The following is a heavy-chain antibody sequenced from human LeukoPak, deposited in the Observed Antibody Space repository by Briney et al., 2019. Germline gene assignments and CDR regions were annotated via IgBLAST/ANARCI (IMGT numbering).Heavy chain of an antibody. J-gene: IGHJ4*02. CDR1: GFTLGSLA. CDR2: IGYDGNNK. CDR3: VKDLWLDQGDW. V-gene: IGHV3-30*02. Sequence: GGSLRLSCAASGFTLGSLAMHWVRQAPGKGLEWVAYIGYDGNNKHYGDSVKGRFTIARDSSKNTLYLDMSNLRSEDTAVYYCVKDLWLDQGDWGGQGTLVTVSS. D-gene: IGHD2-21*02.